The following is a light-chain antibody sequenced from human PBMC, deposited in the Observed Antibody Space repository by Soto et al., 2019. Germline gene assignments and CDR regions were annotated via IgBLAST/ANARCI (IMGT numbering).Light chain of an antibody. V-gene: IGKV3-20*01. CDR3: QQYGNSPHT. CDR1: QIVSSDY. Sequence: ETVVTQSPGTLSLSPGERATLSCRASQIVSSDYLGWYQQKPGQAPRLLIYGASNRATGIPDRFSGSGSGTDFTLTISRLEPEDFALYYCQQYGNSPHTFGQGTKVELK. CDR2: GAS. J-gene: IGKJ2*01.